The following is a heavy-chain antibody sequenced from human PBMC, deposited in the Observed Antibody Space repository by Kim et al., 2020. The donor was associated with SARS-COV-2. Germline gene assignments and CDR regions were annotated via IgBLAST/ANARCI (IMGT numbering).Heavy chain of an antibody. CDR3: AKDRRQHYCARSGFDAF. V-gene: IGHV3-23*03. J-gene: IGHJ3*01. CDR1: GFTFSSYA. D-gene: IGHD3-22*01. CDR2: IYSGGSST. Sequence: GGSLRLSCAASGFTFSSYAMSWVRQAPGKGLEWVSVIYSGGSSTSYADSVKGRFTISRDNSKNTLYLQMNSLRAEDTAVYYFAKDRRQHYCARSGFDAF.